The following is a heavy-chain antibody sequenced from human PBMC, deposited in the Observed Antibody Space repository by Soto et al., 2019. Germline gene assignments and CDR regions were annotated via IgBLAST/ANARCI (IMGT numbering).Heavy chain of an antibody. CDR2: IGGANHDT. CDR3: AKDRMDHNSVWDPFDI. J-gene: IGHJ3*02. CDR1: GFTFSMYA. V-gene: IGHV3-23*01. D-gene: IGHD1-1*01. Sequence: PGGSLRLSCAASGFTFSMYAMSWVRQAPGQGLEWVSGIGGANHDTHYAASVKGRFTISRDNSKNTLFLQMNSLRAEDTAVYYCAKDRMDHNSVWDPFDIWGPGTVVTVSS.